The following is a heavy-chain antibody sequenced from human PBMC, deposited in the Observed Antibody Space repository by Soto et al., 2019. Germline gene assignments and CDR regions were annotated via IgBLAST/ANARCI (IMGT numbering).Heavy chain of an antibody. CDR2: ISAYNGNT. V-gene: IGHV1-18*01. J-gene: IGHJ4*02. CDR3: AGAQGDTAMVTDFDY. CDR1: GYTFTSYG. Sequence: QVQLVQSGAEVKKPGASVKVSCKASGYTFTSYGISWVRQAPGQGLEWMGWISAYNGNTNYAQKLQGRVTMTTDTSTSTADMELRSLRSDDTAVYYCAGAQGDTAMVTDFDYWGQGTLVTVSS. D-gene: IGHD5-18*01.